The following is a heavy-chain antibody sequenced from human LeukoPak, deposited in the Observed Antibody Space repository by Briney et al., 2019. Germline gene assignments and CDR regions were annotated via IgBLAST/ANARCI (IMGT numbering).Heavy chain of an antibody. CDR1: GGSINGYY. CDR2: IYYSGST. V-gene: IGHV4-59*05. Sequence: KPSETLSLTCTVSGGSINGYYWSWIRQPVGKGLEWIGTIYYSGSTYYNPSLRSRVTISVDTSKNQFSLKLSSVTAADTAVYYCARHPPRQDIVVDLWGQGTLVTVSS. CDR3: ARHPPRQDIVVDL. D-gene: IGHD2-2*01. J-gene: IGHJ5*02.